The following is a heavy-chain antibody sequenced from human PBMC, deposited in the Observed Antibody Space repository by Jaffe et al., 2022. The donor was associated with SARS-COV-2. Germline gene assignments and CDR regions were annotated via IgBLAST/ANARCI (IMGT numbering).Heavy chain of an antibody. D-gene: IGHD3-3*02. Sequence: EVQLVESGGGLVQPGGSLRLSCAASGFTFSSYWMSWVRQAPGKGLEWVANIKQDGSEKYYVDSVKGRFTISRDNAKNSLYLQMNSLRAEDTAVYYCAGGGPFLEWSQTGYWGQGTLVTVSS. V-gene: IGHV3-7*04. J-gene: IGHJ4*02. CDR3: AGGGPFLEWSQTGY. CDR1: GFTFSSYW. CDR2: IKQDGSEK.